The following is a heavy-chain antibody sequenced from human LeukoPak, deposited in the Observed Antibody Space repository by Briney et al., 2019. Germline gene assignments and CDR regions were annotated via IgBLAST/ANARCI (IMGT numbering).Heavy chain of an antibody. CDR2: IYPGDSDT. V-gene: IGHV5-51*01. Sequence: GESLKISCKGSGYSFTSYWIGWVRQMPGKGLEWMGIIYPGDSDTRNSPSFQAQVTISADTSISTAYLQWSSLKASNTAMYYCARRVGGTITNWFDPWGQGTLVTVSS. CDR3: ARRVGGTITNWFDP. CDR1: GYSFTSYW. D-gene: IGHD2-2*01. J-gene: IGHJ5*02.